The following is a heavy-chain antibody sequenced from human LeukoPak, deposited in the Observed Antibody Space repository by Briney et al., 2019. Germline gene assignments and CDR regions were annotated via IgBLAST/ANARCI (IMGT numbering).Heavy chain of an antibody. CDR2: IKSDGTQN. J-gene: IGHJ6*02. Sequence: PGGSLRLSCVASGFTFSSYWMTWVRQAPGKGLEWVANIKSDGTQNYYVDSVKGRFTISRDNAKNSLSLQLNSLRDEDTAVYFCAKVIRGGYGMDVWGQGTTVTVSS. CDR3: AKVIRGGYGMDV. D-gene: IGHD3-10*01. V-gene: IGHV3-7*04. CDR1: GFTFSSYW.